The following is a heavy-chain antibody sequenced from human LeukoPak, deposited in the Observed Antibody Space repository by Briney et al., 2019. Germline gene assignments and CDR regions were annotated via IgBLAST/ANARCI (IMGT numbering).Heavy chain of an antibody. D-gene: IGHD6-13*01. J-gene: IGHJ6*02. CDR2: ISSSSSYI. V-gene: IGHV3-21*01. Sequence: GGSLRLSCAASGFTFSSYSMNWVRQAPGKGLEWVSSISSSSSYIYYADSVKGRFTISRDNAKNSLYLQMNSLRAEDTAVYYCAREEYSSSWYADYYYYGMDVWGQGTTVTVSS. CDR3: AREEYSSSWYADYYYYGMDV. CDR1: GFTFSSYS.